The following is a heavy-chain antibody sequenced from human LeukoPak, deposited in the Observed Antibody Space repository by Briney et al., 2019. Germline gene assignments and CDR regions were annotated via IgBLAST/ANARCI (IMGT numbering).Heavy chain of an antibody. Sequence: GGSLRLSCAASGFTFSYFAMNWVRQAPGKGLEWVSTTAGDGDRYADSVKGRFTISRDDSKDTLYLQMNSLRVEDTAVYYCVKGKYLVDYWGQGTLVTVSS. CDR1: GFTFSYFA. J-gene: IGHJ4*02. V-gene: IGHV3-23*01. CDR2: TAGDGDR. CDR3: VKGKYLVDY. D-gene: IGHD2/OR15-2a*01.